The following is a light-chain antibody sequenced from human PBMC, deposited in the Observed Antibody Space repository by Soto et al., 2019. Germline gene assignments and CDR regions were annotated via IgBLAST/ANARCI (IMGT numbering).Light chain of an antibody. CDR1: QGIAPY. CDR2: ATS. V-gene: IGKV1-27*01. Sequence: DVPMTQSPSYLSASVGDRVTITCRASQGIAPYLAWFQQKPGKVPRILIYATSTLQSGVPSRFSGSGSGTDFTLTISSLQPEDVATYYCQKYNSAPLTFGGGTKVEIK. CDR3: QKYNSAPLT. J-gene: IGKJ4*01.